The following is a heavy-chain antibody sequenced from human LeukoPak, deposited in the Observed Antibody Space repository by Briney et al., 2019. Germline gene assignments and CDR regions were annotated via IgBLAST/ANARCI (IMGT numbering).Heavy chain of an antibody. CDR3: ARRAGAYSHPYDY. Sequence: GGSLRLSCTVSGFTFSTNSMSWVRQAPEKGLEWVSFIYSDNTHYSYSVKGRFTISRDNSKNTLYLQMNSLRAEDTAVYYCARRAGAYSHPYDYWGQGTLVTVSS. CDR1: GFTFSTNS. D-gene: IGHD4/OR15-4a*01. V-gene: IGHV3-53*01. CDR2: IYSDNT. J-gene: IGHJ4*02.